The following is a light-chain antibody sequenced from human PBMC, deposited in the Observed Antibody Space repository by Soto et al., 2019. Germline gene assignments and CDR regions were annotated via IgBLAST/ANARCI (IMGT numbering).Light chain of an antibody. Sequence: QSVLTQPPSASGTPGQRVSVSCSGSSSNIGGNPVNWYQQLPGTAPKLLIYRNDQPPSGVPDRFSGSKSGTSASLAISGLQADDEADYYCASWDDSRDGYVFGTGTKLTVL. V-gene: IGLV1-44*01. CDR1: SSNIGGNP. J-gene: IGLJ1*01. CDR2: RND. CDR3: ASWDDSRDGYV.